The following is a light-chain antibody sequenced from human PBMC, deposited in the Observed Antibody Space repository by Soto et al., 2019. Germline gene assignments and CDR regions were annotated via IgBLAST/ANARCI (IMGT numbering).Light chain of an antibody. J-gene: IGLJ2*01. CDR1: SSNIGSNT. CDR3: AAWDDSLNGPV. CDR2: SNN. V-gene: IGLV1-44*01. Sequence: QSVLTQPPSASGTPGQRVTISCSGSSSNIGSNTVNWYQQLPGTAPKLLIYSNNQRPPGVPDRFSGSKYGTSASPAISGPQSEDEADYYCAAWDDSLNGPVFGGGTKLTVL.